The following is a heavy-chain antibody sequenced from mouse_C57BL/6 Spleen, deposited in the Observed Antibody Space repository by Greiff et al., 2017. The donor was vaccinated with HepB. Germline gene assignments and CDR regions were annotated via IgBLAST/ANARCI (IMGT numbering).Heavy chain of an antibody. CDR2: IRNKANNHAT. J-gene: IGHJ4*01. V-gene: IGHV6-6*01. CDR3: TRGDGSSPYAMDY. Sequence: EVQLVESGGGLVQPGGSMKLSCAASGFTFSDAWMDWVRQSPEKGLEWVAEIRNKANNHATYYAESVKGRFTISRDDSKSSVYLQMNSLRAEDTGIYYCTRGDGSSPYAMDYWGQGTSVTVSS. CDR1: GFTFSDAW. D-gene: IGHD1-1*01.